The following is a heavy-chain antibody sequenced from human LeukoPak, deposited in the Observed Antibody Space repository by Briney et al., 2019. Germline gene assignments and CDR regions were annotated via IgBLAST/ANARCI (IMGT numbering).Heavy chain of an antibody. CDR3: ASLPYSRSRRNYFHY. V-gene: IGHV4-38-2*02. Sequence: SETLSLTCTVSGCSISSEYYWGWIRQPPGKGLEGIGNIYHSGVTYYTPSLKGRVPISVDTSKNQFSLELTSVPAADTAVYYCASLPYSRSRRNYFHYWGQGSLLTVSS. CDR1: GCSISSEYY. J-gene: IGHJ4*02. D-gene: IGHD6-13*01. CDR2: IYHSGVT.